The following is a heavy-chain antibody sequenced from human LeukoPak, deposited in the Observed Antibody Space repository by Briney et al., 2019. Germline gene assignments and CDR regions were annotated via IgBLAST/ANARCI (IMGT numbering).Heavy chain of an antibody. V-gene: IGHV6-1*01. D-gene: IGHD3-3*01. CDR3: ARLREIPVFGVVTKSTSYFDY. Sequence: SQTLSLTCAISGDSVSSDNAAWNWIRQSPSRGLEWLGRTYYRSKWYNDYAVSVKSRITINPDIFKNQFSLQLKSVTRDDTAVYYCARLREIPVFGVVTKSTSYFDYWGQGTLVTVSS. CDR2: TYYRSKWYN. CDR1: GDSVSSDNAA. J-gene: IGHJ4*02.